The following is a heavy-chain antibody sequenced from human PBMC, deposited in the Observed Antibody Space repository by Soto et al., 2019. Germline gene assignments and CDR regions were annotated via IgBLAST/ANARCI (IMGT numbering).Heavy chain of an antibody. CDR2: IIPIFGTA. J-gene: IGHJ6*02. D-gene: IGHD5-12*01. V-gene: IGHV1-69*13. CDR1: GGTFSSYA. CDR3: VKDRVPGAYGHYYGMDV. Sequence: SVKVSCKASGGTFSSYAISWVRQAPGQGLEWMGGIIPIFGTANYAQKFQGRVTITADESTLHLQMNSLRAEDTAIYFCVKDRVPGAYGHYYGMDVWGQGTTVTVSS.